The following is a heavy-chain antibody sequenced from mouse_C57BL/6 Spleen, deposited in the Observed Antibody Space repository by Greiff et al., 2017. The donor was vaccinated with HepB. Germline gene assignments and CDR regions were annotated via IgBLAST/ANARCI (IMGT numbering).Heavy chain of an antibody. Sequence: QVQLQQSDAELVKPGASVKISCKASGYTFTDHTIHWMKQRPEQGLEWIGYIYPRDGSTKYNEKFKGKATLTADKSSSTAYMQLNSLTSEDSAVYVCARCPHYYGSSTYYFDYWGQGTTLTVSS. V-gene: IGHV1-78*01. J-gene: IGHJ2*01. CDR1: GYTFTDHT. CDR2: IYPRDGST. CDR3: ARCPHYYGSSTYYFDY. D-gene: IGHD1-1*01.